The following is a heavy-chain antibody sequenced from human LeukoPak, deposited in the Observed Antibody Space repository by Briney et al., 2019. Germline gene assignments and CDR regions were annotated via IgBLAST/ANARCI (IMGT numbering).Heavy chain of an antibody. CDR2: INPSGGST. J-gene: IGHJ4*02. V-gene: IGHV1-46*01. Sequence: GASVKVSCKASGYTSTSYYMHWVRQAPGQGLEWMGIINPSGGSTSYAQKFQGRVTMTRDTSTSTVYMELSSLRSEDTAVYYCARGPVVVVVAATVDYWGQGTLVTVSS. CDR1: GYTSTSYY. CDR3: ARGPVVVVVAATVDY. D-gene: IGHD2-15*01.